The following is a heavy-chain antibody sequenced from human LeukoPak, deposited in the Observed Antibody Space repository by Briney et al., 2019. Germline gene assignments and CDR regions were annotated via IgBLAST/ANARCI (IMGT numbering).Heavy chain of an antibody. CDR1: GGSISSGGYS. Sequence: PSETLSLTCAVSGGSISSGGYSWSWIRQPPGKGLEWIGYIYHSGSTYYNPSLKSRVTISVDRSKNQFSLKLSSVTAADTAVYYCARGAHGSGHYYYYGMDVWGQGTTVTVS. J-gene: IGHJ6*02. CDR3: ARGAHGSGHYYYYGMDV. CDR2: IYHSGST. D-gene: IGHD3-10*01. V-gene: IGHV4-30-2*01.